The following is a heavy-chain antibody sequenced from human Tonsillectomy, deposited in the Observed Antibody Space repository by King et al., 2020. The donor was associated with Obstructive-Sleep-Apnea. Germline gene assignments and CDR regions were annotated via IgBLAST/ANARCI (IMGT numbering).Heavy chain of an antibody. V-gene: IGHV3-48*04. D-gene: IGHD6-19*01. J-gene: IGHJ4*02. CDR1: GFTFSTYP. CDR3: AKDDSSGWYSDY. CDR2: INRDSDYI. Sequence: VQLVESGGGLVQPGGSLRLSCAASGFTFSTYPMNWVRQAPGKGLEWVSYINRDSDYIYYAESVKGRFTISRDNARNTLYLRMNSLRAEDTAVYYCAKDDSSGWYSDYWGQGTLVAVSS.